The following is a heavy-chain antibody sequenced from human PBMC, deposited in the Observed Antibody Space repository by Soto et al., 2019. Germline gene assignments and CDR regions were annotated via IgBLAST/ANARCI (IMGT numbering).Heavy chain of an antibody. CDR3: ARDKVTFGGVIVRSHDAFDI. CDR1: GFTFSSYS. D-gene: IGHD3-16*02. V-gene: IGHV3-48*01. J-gene: IGHJ3*02. CDR2: ISSSSSTI. Sequence: GGSLRLSCAASGFTFSSYSMNWVRQAPGKGLEWVSYISSSSSTIYYADSVKGRFTISRDNAKNSLYLQMNSLRAEDTAVYYCARDKVTFGGVIVRSHDAFDIWGQGTMVTVSS.